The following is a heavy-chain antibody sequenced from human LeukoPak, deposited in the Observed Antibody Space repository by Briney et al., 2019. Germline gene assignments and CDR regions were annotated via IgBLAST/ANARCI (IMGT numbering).Heavy chain of an antibody. V-gene: IGHV4-34*01. J-gene: IGHJ4*02. CDR2: INHSGST. CDR3: ASNPGPWGFDY. Sequence: SETLSLTCAVYGGSFSGYYWSWIRQPPGKGLEWIGEINHSGSTNYNPSLKSRVTISVDTSKHQFSLKLSSVTAADTAVYYCASNPGPWGFDYWGQGTLVTVSS. CDR1: GGSFSGYY. D-gene: IGHD7-27*01.